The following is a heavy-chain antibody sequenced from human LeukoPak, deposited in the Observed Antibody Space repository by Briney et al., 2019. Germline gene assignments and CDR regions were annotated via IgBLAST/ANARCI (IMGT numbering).Heavy chain of an antibody. Sequence: SQTLSLTCTVSGGSISSGSYYWSWIRQPAGRGLEWIGRIYTSGSTNYNPSLKSRVTISVDTSKNQFSLKLSSVTAADTAVYYCARASCSSTSCYYYGMDVWGQGTTVTVSS. D-gene: IGHD2-2*01. CDR2: IYTSGST. CDR1: GGSISSGSYY. J-gene: IGHJ6*02. V-gene: IGHV4-61*02. CDR3: ARASCSSTSCYYYGMDV.